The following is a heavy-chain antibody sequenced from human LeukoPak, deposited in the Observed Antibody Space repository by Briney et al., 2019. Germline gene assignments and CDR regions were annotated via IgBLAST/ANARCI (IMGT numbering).Heavy chain of an antibody. CDR3: ARGKGGSSPFDH. D-gene: IGHD1-26*01. V-gene: IGHV3-66*01. Sequence: PGGSLRLSCAASGFTFSSYALSWVRQAPGKGLEWVSLIYSGGSTYYADSVKGRFTISRDNSKNTLYLQMNSPRAEDTAVYYCARGKGGSSPFDHWGQGTLVTVSS. CDR2: IYSGGST. CDR1: GFTFSSYA. J-gene: IGHJ4*02.